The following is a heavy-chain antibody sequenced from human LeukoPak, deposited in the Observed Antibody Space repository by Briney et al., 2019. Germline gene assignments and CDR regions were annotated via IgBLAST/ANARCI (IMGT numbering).Heavy chain of an antibody. J-gene: IGHJ4*02. CDR1: GFTFSSYA. CDR2: INQDGSEM. V-gene: IGHV3-7*01. CDR3: ARPWYSSSWYPFDY. Sequence: GGSLRLSCAASGFTFSSYAMHWVRQAPGKGLEWVANINQDGSEMYYVDSVKGRFTISRDNAKNSLYLQMNSLRVEDTAVYYCARPWYSSSWYPFDYWGQGNLVTVSS. D-gene: IGHD6-13*01.